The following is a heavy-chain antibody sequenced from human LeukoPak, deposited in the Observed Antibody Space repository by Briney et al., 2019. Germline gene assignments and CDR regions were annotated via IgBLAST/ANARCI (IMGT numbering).Heavy chain of an antibody. Sequence: GGSLRLSCAASGFTFSSYGMHWVRRAPGEGLEWVAVIWYDGSNKYYADSVKGRFTISRDNSKNTLYLQMNSLRAEDTAVYYCARDHVSSSDYYYYYYMDVWGKGTTVTVSS. J-gene: IGHJ6*03. D-gene: IGHD6-6*01. CDR3: ARDHVSSSDYYYYYYMDV. V-gene: IGHV3-33*01. CDR1: GFTFSSYG. CDR2: IWYDGSNK.